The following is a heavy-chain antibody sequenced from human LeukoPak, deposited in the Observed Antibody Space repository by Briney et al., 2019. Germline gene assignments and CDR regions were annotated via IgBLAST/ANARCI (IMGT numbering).Heavy chain of an antibody. CDR1: GFTFSSHD. CDR2: IGTAGNT. D-gene: IGHD6-19*01. CDR3: ARSKSYGSGWTDFDC. J-gene: IGHJ4*02. V-gene: IGHV3-13*01. Sequence: GGSLRLSCAASGFTFSSHDMHWVRQPTGKGLEWVSVIGTAGNTYYTDSVKGRFTISRENAKNSLYLQMDNLRAEDTAVYYCARSKSYGSGWTDFDCWGQGTLVTVSS.